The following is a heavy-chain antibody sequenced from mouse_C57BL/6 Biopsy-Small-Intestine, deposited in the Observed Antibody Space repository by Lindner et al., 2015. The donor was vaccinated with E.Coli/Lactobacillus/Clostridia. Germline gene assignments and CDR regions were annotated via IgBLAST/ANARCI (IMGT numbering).Heavy chain of an antibody. CDR2: IYPGDGDT. Sequence: VQLQESGAELMKPGASVKLSCKASGYTFSTSWMNWVKQRPGKGLEWIGQIYPGDGDTNYNGKFKDKATLTVDRSSSTAYMQLSSLTSEDSAVYFCVREGFAYWGQGTLVTVAA. J-gene: IGHJ3*01. V-gene: IGHV1-80*01. CDR3: VREGFAY. CDR1: GYTFSTSW.